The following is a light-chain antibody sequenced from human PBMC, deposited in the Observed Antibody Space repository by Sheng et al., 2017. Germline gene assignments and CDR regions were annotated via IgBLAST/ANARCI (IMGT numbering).Light chain of an antibody. J-gene: IGLJ3*02. V-gene: IGLV1-51*01. CDR3: ATWDSSLSAVV. CDR2: TI. Sequence: QSVLTQPPSVSAAPGQTVTISCSGSSSNIGNNYVSWYQQFPGARPQTPLFLTIITDPQGFLTDSLALSLARQAPWGSPGLQTGDEADYYCATWDSSLSAVVFGGGTKADRP. CDR1: SSNIGNNY.